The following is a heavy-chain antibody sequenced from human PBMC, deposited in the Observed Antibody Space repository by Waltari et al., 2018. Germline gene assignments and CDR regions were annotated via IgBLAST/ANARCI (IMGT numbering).Heavy chain of an antibody. CDR1: GYSISSGYY. CDR3: ARVRVILWFLGAFDI. J-gene: IGHJ3*02. Sequence: QVQLQESGPGLVKPSETLSLTCAVSGYSISSGYYWGWIRQPPGKGLEWIGSIYHSGRTYYNPSLKSRVTISVDTSKNQFSLKLSSVTAADTAVYYCARVRVILWFLGAFDIWGQGTMVTVSS. V-gene: IGHV4-38-2*01. D-gene: IGHD2-21*01. CDR2: IYHSGRT.